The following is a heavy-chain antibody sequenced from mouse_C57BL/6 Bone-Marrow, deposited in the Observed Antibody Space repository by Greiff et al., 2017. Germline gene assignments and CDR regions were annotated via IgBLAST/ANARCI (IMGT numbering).Heavy chain of an antibody. V-gene: IGHV1-81*01. CDR2: IYPRGGNT. CDR1: GYTFTSYG. D-gene: IGHD1-1*01. CDR3: ARIPYGSSPDFDY. Sequence: QVQLQQSGAELARPGASVKLSCKASGYTFTSYGISWVKQRPGQGLEWIGEIYPRGGNTYYNEKFKGKATLTADKSSSTAYMELRSLTSEDSAVYFCARIPYGSSPDFDYWGQGTTLTVSS. J-gene: IGHJ2*01.